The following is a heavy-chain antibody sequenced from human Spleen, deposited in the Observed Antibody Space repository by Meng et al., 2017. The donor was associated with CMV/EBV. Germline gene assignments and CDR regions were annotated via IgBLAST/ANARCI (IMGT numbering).Heavy chain of an antibody. Sequence: QVQLVQVGDEVMTPWSQVKGSCKAYGGTFSSYAIIWVRQAPRRWLEGMGGIIPIFGTAKYAQKFQGRVKISTDESAGTAYMELSSLRSDDTAVYYCAREWKQLAFDYWGQGTLVTVSS. V-gene: IGHV1-69*01. CDR1: GGTFSSYA. D-gene: IGHD6-13*01. J-gene: IGHJ4*02. CDR2: IIPIFGTA. CDR3: AREWKQLAFDY.